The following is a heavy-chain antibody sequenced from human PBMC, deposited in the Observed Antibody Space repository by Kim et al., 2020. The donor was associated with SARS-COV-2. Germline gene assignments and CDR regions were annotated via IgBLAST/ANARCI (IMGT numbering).Heavy chain of an antibody. J-gene: IGHJ6*02. CDR3: ASTRESRWLQTPSHYGMDV. V-gene: IGHV1-69*01. Sequence: VKVSCKASGGTFSSYAISWVRQAPGQGLEWMGGIIPIFGTANYAQKFQGRVTITADESTSTAYMELSSLRSEDTAVYYCASTRESRWLQTPSHYGMDVWGQGTTVTVSS. D-gene: IGHD5-12*01. CDR1: GGTFSSYA. CDR2: IIPIFGTA.